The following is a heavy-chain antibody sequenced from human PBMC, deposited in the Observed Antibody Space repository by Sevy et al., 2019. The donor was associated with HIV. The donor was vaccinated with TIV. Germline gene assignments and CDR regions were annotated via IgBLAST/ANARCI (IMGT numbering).Heavy chain of an antibody. Sequence: GGSLRLSCAASGFTFSSYAMSWVRQAPGKGLEWGSCIIGTGGSTYYAESVKGRFTTSRDNAKNTLYLQMNNLRAEDTAVYYCATDGHDYGDFYFNYWGQGTLVTVSS. V-gene: IGHV3-23*01. CDR3: ATDGHDYGDFYFNY. CDR2: IIGTGGST. D-gene: IGHD4-17*01. J-gene: IGHJ4*02. CDR1: GFTFSSYA.